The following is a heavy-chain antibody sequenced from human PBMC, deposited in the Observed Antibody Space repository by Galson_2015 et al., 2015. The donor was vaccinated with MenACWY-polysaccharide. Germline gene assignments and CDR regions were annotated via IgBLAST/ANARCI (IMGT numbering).Heavy chain of an antibody. Sequence: SLRLSCAASGFTFSSYWMSWVRQAPGKGLEWVANIKQDGSDKYYADSVKGRFTISRDNSKNTLYLQMSSLRAEDTAVYYCAREFLAGYDYYYYYGMDVWGQGTTVTVSS. CDR1: GFTFSSYW. J-gene: IGHJ6*02. V-gene: IGHV3-7*01. CDR2: IKQDGSDK. CDR3: AREFLAGYDYYYYYGMDV. D-gene: IGHD5-12*01.